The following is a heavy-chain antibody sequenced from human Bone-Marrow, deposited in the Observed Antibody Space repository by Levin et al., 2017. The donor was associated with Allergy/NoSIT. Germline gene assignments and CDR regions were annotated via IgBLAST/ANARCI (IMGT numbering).Heavy chain of an antibody. V-gene: IGHV3-74*01. CDR2: INSDGSST. Sequence: ETLSLTCAASGFTFSSYWMHWVRQAPGKGLVWVSRINSDGSSTSYADSVKGRFTISRDNAKNTLYLQMNSLRAEDTAVYYCAREGTLGYCSSTSCYSGYYYYGMDVWGQGTTVTVSS. D-gene: IGHD2-2*01. CDR1: GFTFSSYW. CDR3: AREGTLGYCSSTSCYSGYYYYGMDV. J-gene: IGHJ6*02.